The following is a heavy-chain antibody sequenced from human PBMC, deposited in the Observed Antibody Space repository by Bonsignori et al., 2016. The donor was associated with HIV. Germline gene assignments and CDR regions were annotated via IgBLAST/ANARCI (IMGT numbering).Heavy chain of an antibody. CDR2: IRYDGSNK. D-gene: IGHD3-3*01. V-gene: IGHV3-30*02. Sequence: WIRQPPGKGLEWVAFIRYDGSNKYYADSVKGRFTISRDNSKNTLYLQVNSLRAEDTAVYYCAKVWGGSIFGVVSTQDYYYYMDVWGKGTTVTVSS. CDR3: AKVWGGSIFGVVSTQDYYYYMDV. J-gene: IGHJ6*03.